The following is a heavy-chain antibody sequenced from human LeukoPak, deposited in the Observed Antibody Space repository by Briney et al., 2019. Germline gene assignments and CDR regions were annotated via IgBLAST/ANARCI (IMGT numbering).Heavy chain of an antibody. J-gene: IGHJ4*02. CDR1: GGSISTYH. Sequence: SETLSLTCSVSGGSISTYHWNWIRKPPGKGLEWIGYMQSTGISKYSPSLKSRVAIFVDTSKNQVVLNLSSVTAADTAVYYCARDKQHSYGRYFDYWGQGMLVTVSS. CDR2: MQSTGIS. CDR3: ARDKQHSYGRYFDY. V-gene: IGHV4-59*01. D-gene: IGHD5-18*01.